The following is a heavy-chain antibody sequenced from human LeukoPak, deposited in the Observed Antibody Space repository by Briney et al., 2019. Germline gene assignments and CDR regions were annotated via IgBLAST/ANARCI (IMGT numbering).Heavy chain of an antibody. Sequence: GGSLRLSCAASGFTFSSYGMHWVRQAPGMGLEWVAFIRYDGSNKYYADSVKGRFTISRDNSKNTLYLQMNSLRAEDTAVYYCAKDLSHYSSSSPLDYWGQGTLVTVSS. V-gene: IGHV3-30*02. CDR2: IRYDGSNK. CDR3: AKDLSHYSSSSPLDY. D-gene: IGHD6-6*01. J-gene: IGHJ4*02. CDR1: GFTFSSYG.